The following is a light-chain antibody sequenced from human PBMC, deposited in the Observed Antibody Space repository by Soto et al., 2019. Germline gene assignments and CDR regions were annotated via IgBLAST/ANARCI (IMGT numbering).Light chain of an antibody. J-gene: IGLJ1*01. CDR2: DVS. CDR1: SSDVGGYNY. Sequence: QSALTQPASVSGSPGQSITISCTGTSSDVGGYNYVSWYQQHPGKAPKLMIYDVSNRPSGVSNRFSGSKSGNTASLTISGLQAGDEADYYCSSCTSSSTPYVFGTGTKVTVL. V-gene: IGLV2-14*01. CDR3: SSCTSSSTPYV.